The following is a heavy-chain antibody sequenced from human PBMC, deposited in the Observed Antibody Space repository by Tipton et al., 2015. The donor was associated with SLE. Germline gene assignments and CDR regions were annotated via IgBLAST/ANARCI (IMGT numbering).Heavy chain of an antibody. Sequence: SLRLSCAASGFRFSRHGMHWVRQAPGKGLDWVAVIWYDGSNAYYADSVKGRFTISRDNSKNTLYLQMNSLRVEDTAVYYCAREIRSYYMDVWGTGTTVTVSS. CDR3: AREIRSYYMDV. J-gene: IGHJ6*03. D-gene: IGHD3-3*01. CDR2: IWYDGSNA. V-gene: IGHV3-33*01. CDR1: GFRFSRHG.